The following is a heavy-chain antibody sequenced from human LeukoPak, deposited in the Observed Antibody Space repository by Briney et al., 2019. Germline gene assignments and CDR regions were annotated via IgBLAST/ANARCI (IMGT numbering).Heavy chain of an antibody. J-gene: IGHJ5*02. V-gene: IGHV1-2*04. CDR2: INPNSGGT. Sequence: ASVKVSCKASGYTFTGYYMHWVRQAPGQGLEWMGWINPNSGGTNYAQKFQGWVTMTRDTSISTAYMELSRLRSDDTAVYYCATVQGTGNIVGAANWFDPWGQGTLVTVSS. CDR3: ATVQGTGNIVGAANWFDP. D-gene: IGHD1-26*01. CDR1: GYTFTGYY.